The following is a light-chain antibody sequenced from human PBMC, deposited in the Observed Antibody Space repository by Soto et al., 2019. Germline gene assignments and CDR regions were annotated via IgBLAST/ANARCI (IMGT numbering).Light chain of an antibody. CDR2: KAS. V-gene: IGKV1-5*03. J-gene: IGKJ1*01. CDR3: QQYNAYSKT. CDR1: QSITNW. Sequence: DIQMTQSPSTLSASVGDRVTITCRASQSITNWLAWYQQKPGKAPKLLIYKASSLQSGVPSRFSGTGSGTEFTLTISSLQSDDFATYYCQQYNAYSKTFGQGTKVDI.